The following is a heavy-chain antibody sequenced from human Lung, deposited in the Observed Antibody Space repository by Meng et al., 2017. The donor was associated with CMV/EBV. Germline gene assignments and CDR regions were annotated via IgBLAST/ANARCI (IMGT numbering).Heavy chain of an antibody. CDR3: AKGLYGGNSGGFDY. Sequence: GGSLRLSCAASGFTFDDYAMHWVRQAPGKGLEWVSGISWNSGSIGYADSVKGRFTISRGNAKNSLYLQMNSLRAEDMALYYCAKGLYGGNSGGFDYWGQGTLVTVSS. CDR1: GFTFDDYA. V-gene: IGHV3-9*03. CDR2: ISWNSGSI. J-gene: IGHJ4*02. D-gene: IGHD4-23*01.